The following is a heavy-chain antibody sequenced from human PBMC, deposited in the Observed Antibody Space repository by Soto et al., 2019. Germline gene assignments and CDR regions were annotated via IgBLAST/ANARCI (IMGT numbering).Heavy chain of an antibody. J-gene: IGHJ3*02. CDR2: ISDSGGLT. V-gene: IGHV3-23*01. Sequence: VQLLESGGALVQPGGSLRLSCAASGFAFSSYPLSWVRQAPEKGLEWVSGISDSGGLTYNADSVKGRFTISRDNSKNTLYLQMNSLRAEDTAVYYWARRAFGSSRAFDIWGQGTVVTVSS. CDR1: GFAFSSYP. D-gene: IGHD6-6*01. CDR3: ARRAFGSSRAFDI.